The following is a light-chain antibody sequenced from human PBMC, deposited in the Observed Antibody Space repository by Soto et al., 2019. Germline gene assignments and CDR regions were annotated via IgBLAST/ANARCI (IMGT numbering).Light chain of an antibody. CDR1: NNDVGGYDY. CDR2: DVG. CDR3: SSYTTSNPRV. J-gene: IGLJ3*02. Sequence: QSALTQPASVSGSPGQSISISCTGTNNDVGGYDYVSWYQQHPGKAPKVMIFDVGNRPSGVSNRFSGSKSGNTASLTISRLQAEDEADYYCSSYTTSNPRVFGGGTKLTVL. V-gene: IGLV2-14*01.